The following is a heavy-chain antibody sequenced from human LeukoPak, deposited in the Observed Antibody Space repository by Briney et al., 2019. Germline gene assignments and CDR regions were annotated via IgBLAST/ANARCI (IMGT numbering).Heavy chain of an antibody. V-gene: IGHV4-59*01. J-gene: IGHJ5*02. CDR2: IYYSGST. CDR1: GFTFSSYG. Sequence: GSLRLSCAASGFTFSSYGMNWVRQAPGKGLEWIGYIYYSGSTNYNPSLKSRVTISVETSKNQFSLKLSSVTAADTAVYYCARDRGNYYGSGSYYDWFDPWGQGTLVTVSS. CDR3: ARDRGNYYGSGSYYDWFDP. D-gene: IGHD3-10*01.